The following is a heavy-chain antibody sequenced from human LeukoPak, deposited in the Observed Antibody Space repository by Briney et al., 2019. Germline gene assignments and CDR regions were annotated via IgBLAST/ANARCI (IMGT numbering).Heavy chain of an antibody. V-gene: IGHV4-39*01. Sequence: GSLRLSCAASGFTFSSHSMNWVRQAPGKGLEWIGSIYYSGSTYYNPSLKSRVTISVDTSKNQFSLKLSSVTAADTAVYYCARMDYGDYGGGPDYWGQGTLVTVSS. J-gene: IGHJ4*02. CDR1: GFTFSSHSMN. CDR2: IYYSGST. D-gene: IGHD4-17*01. CDR3: ARMDYGDYGGGPDY.